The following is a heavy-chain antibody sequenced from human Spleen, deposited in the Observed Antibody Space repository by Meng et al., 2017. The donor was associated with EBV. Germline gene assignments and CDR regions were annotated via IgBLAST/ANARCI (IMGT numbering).Heavy chain of an antibody. V-gene: IGHV3-15*01. CDR1: GFSFNDAW. Sequence: EGQLREFGGGLVRPGGSLSLSGAGSGFSFNDAWMTWVRQAPGKGLEWVGRIKTDTDGATTDYAAPVKGRFTVSRDNAKNSLYLQMNNLRAEDTAVYYCATTSAGGGWGQGTLVTVSS. CDR2: IKTDTDGATT. D-gene: IGHD2-2*01. CDR3: ATTSAGGG. J-gene: IGHJ4*02.